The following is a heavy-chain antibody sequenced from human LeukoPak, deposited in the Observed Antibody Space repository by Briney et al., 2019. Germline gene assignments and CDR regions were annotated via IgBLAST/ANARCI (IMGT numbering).Heavy chain of an antibody. D-gene: IGHD3-10*01. CDR3: ARGGDIIGFGEPTYFDL. CDR1: GFTFSSYD. V-gene: IGHV3-13*01. CDR2: IGTAGDT. J-gene: IGHJ2*01. Sequence: QPGGSLRLSCAASGFTFSSYDMHWVRQATGKGLECVSAIGTAGDTYYPGSVKGRFTISRENAKNSLYLQMNSLRAGDTAVYYCARGGDIIGFGEPTYFDLWGRGTLVTVSS.